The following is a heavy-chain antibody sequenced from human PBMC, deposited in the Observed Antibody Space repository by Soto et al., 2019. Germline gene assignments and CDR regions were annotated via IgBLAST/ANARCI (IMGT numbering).Heavy chain of an antibody. V-gene: IGHV4-34*01. J-gene: IGHJ2*01. D-gene: IGHD3-22*01. CDR3: ARPQGYYDRRGFHHTQGCFDL. CDR1: ATSFSAYY. Sequence: QVQIQQWGAGLSKPSETLFLTCAVYATSFSAYYCYWVRHPPEKGLVWLGEINHSGSTYYNPYLKTRVAISIDTSKYQFSRKLTSVTAADTAVYYCARPQGYYDRRGFHHTQGCFDLRGRGTVVTVAA. CDR2: INHSGST.